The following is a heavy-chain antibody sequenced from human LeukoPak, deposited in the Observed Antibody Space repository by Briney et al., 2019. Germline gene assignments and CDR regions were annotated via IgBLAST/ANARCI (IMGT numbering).Heavy chain of an antibody. J-gene: IGHJ4*02. CDR3: ARDSSHYLGSSDY. V-gene: IGHV3-23*01. CDR1: GSTFSNYP. D-gene: IGHD6-6*01. Sequence: GGSLRPSCEASGSTFSNYPMSWVRQAPGRGLEWVSVISESGDVTHYADAMKGRFTISRDNAKNTLNLQMNSLRAEDTAIYYCARDSSHYLGSSDYWGQGTLVTVSS. CDR2: ISESGDVT.